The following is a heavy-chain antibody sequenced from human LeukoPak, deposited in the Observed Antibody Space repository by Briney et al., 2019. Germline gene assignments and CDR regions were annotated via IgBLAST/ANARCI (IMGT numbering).Heavy chain of an antibody. D-gene: IGHD3-3*01. CDR3: ASSRITIFGVVSVGAFDI. CDR1: GYRFTSYW. V-gene: IGHV5-51*01. CDR2: FYPGDSDT. Sequence: GESLKISCKGSGYRFTSYWIGWVRQMPGKGLEWMGIFYPGDSDTRYSPSFQGQVTISAHKSISTAYLQWSSLKASDTAMYYCASSRITIFGVVSVGAFDIWGQGTMVTVSS. J-gene: IGHJ3*02.